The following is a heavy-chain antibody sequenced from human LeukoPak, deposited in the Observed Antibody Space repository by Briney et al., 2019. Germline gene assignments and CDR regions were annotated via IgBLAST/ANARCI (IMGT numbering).Heavy chain of an antibody. Sequence: PSETLSLTCTVSGGSISSSSYYWGWIRQPPGKGLEWIGSIYYSGSTYHNPSLQSRVTISVDTSKNQFSLKLISVTAADTAVYYCASQKAWVAGTVDHWGQGTLVAVSS. D-gene: IGHD3-10*01. V-gene: IGHV4-39*01. CDR3: ASQKAWVAGTVDH. CDR2: IYYSGST. CDR1: GGSISSSSYY. J-gene: IGHJ4*02.